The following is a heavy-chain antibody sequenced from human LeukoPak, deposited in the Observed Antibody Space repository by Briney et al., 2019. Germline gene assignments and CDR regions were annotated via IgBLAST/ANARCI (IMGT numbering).Heavy chain of an antibody. CDR3: AKGIAAAGTAPGY. D-gene: IGHD6-13*01. V-gene: IGHV3-30-3*01. CDR1: GFTFSSYA. J-gene: IGHJ4*02. CDR2: ISYDGSNK. Sequence: PGGSLRLSCAASGFTFSSYAMHWVRQAPGKGLEWVAVISYDGSNKYYADSVKGRFTISRDNSKNTLYPQMNSLRAEDTAVYYRAKGIAAAGTAPGYWGQGTLVTVSS.